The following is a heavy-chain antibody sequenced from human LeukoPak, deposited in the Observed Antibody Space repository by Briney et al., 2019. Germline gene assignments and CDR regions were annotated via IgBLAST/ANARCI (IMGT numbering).Heavy chain of an antibody. D-gene: IGHD1-26*01. Sequence: GRSLRLSCAASGITFSSYAMHWVRQAPGKGLEWVAVISYDGSDKYYADSVKGRFTISRDNSKNTLYLQMNSLRAEDTAVYYCARDLYVRELDYWGQGTLVTVSS. CDR1: GITFSSYA. CDR3: ARDLYVRELDY. J-gene: IGHJ4*02. CDR2: ISYDGSDK. V-gene: IGHV3-30-3*01.